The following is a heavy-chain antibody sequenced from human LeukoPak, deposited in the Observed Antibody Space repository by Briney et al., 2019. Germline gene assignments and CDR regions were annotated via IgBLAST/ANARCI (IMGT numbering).Heavy chain of an antibody. Sequence: GGSLRLSCAASGFTFSSYGMHWVRQAPGKGLEWVAFIRYDGSNKYYADSVKGRFTISRDNSKNTLYLQMNSLRAEDTAVYYCAKDLPWGSGSPYIDYWGQGTLVTVSS. J-gene: IGHJ4*02. CDR1: GFTFSSYG. CDR3: AKDLPWGSGSPYIDY. CDR2: IRYDGSNK. V-gene: IGHV3-30*02. D-gene: IGHD3-10*01.